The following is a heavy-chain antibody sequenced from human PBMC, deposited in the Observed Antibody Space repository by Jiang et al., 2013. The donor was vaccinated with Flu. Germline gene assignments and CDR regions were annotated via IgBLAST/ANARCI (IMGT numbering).Heavy chain of an antibody. J-gene: IGHJ6*02. CDR2: PIFGTA. D-gene: IGHD6-19*01. Sequence: PIFGTANYAQKFQGRVTITADESTSTAYMELSSLRSEDTAVYYCASRTKVAGTPSYYYYGMDVWGQGTTVTVSS. CDR3: ASRTKVAGTPSYYYYGMDV. V-gene: IGHV1-69*01.